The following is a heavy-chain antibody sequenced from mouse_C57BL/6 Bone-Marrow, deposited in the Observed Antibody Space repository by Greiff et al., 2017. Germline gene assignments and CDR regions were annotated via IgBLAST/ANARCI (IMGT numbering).Heavy chain of an antibody. CDR1: GYTFTSYW. J-gene: IGHJ2*01. D-gene: IGHD1-1*01. CDR2: IYPGSGST. Sequence: QVQLQQPGAELVKPGASVKMSCKASGYTFTSYWITWVKRRPGQGLEWIGDIYPGSGSTNYNEKFKSKATLTVDTSSSTAYMQLSSLTSEDSAVYYCALGVTTVVAPYYFDYWGQGTTLTVSS. V-gene: IGHV1-55*01. CDR3: ALGVTTVVAPYYFDY.